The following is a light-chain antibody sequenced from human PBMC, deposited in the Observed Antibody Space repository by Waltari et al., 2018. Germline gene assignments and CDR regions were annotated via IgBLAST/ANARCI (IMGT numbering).Light chain of an antibody. CDR3: SSLSSSSTLVV. J-gene: IGLJ2*01. CDR2: DVT. V-gene: IGLV2-14*03. Sequence: QSDLTQPASVSGSPGQSITISCPGTSPDVGRYNYVSWYQQHPGQAPTLMIYDVTHRPSGVSDRFSGSKSGNTASLTISGLQAEDEADYYCSSLSSSSTLVVFGGGTKLTVL. CDR1: SPDVGRYNY.